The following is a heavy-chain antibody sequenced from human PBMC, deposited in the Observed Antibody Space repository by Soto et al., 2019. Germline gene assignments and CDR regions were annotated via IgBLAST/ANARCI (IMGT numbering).Heavy chain of an antibody. V-gene: IGHV1-8*01. CDR3: ARFGSSWYKYYYYGMDV. D-gene: IGHD6-13*01. CDR1: GYTFTSYD. J-gene: IGHJ6*02. Sequence: ASVKVSFKASGYTFTSYDINWVRQATGQGLEWMGWMNPNNGNTGYAQKFQGRVTMTRNTSISTAYMELSSLRSEDTAVYYCARFGSSWYKYYYYGMDVWGQGTTVTVS. CDR2: MNPNNGNT.